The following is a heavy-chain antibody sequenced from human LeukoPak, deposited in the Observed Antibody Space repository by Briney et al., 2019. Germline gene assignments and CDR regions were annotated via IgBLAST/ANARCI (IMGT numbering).Heavy chain of an antibody. D-gene: IGHD6-19*01. CDR2: TNIDGSIT. CDR1: GFTFSSYW. CDR3: ERSNSGFDY. Sequence: GGSLRLSCAASGFTFSSYWMHWVRQAPGKGLVWVSRTNIDGSITSYADSVRGRFTISRDNAKNTLYLQMNNLRAEDTAVYYCERSNSGFDYWGQGTLVTVSS. V-gene: IGHV3-74*01. J-gene: IGHJ4*02.